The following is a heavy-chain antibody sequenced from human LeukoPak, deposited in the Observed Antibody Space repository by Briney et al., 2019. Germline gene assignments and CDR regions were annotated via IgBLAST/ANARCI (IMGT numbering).Heavy chain of an antibody. CDR2: ISGSGGYT. V-gene: IGHV3-23*01. Sequence: PGGSLRLSCAASGFTFSTYAMTWVRQAPGKGLEWVSAISGSGGYTYYADSLKGRFTISRDNSKYTLYLQMNSLRAEDSAVYYCAKGPGTRWELQGNYYYDMDVWGQGTTVTVSS. J-gene: IGHJ6*02. CDR3: AKGPGTRWELQGNYYYDMDV. D-gene: IGHD1-26*01. CDR1: GFTFSTYA.